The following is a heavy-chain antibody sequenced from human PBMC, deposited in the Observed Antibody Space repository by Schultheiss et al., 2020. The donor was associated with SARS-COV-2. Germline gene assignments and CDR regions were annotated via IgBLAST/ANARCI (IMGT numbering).Heavy chain of an antibody. CDR1: GGSLSGYY. CDR3: ARSNRAAAVNWFDP. D-gene: IGHD6-13*01. V-gene: IGHV4-34*01. CDR2: INHSGST. J-gene: IGHJ5*02. Sequence: SETLSLTCAVYGGSLSGYYWSWIRQPPGKGLEWIGEINHSGSTNYNPSLKSRVTISLDTSKNQFSLKLSSVTAADTAVYYCARSNRAAAVNWFDPWGQGTLVTVSS.